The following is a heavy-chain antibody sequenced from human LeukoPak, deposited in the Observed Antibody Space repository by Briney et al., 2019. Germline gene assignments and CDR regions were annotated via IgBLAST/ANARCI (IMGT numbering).Heavy chain of an antibody. Sequence: GGSLRLSCAASGFTVSSNYMSWVRQAPGKGLEWVSVIYSGGSTYYADSVKGRFTISRDNSKNTLYLQMNSLRAEDTAVYYCARGSIPAGNWFGPWGQGTLVTVSS. D-gene: IGHD2-2*01. V-gene: IGHV3-53*01. CDR2: IYSGGST. CDR3: ARGSIPAGNWFGP. CDR1: GFTVSSNY. J-gene: IGHJ5*02.